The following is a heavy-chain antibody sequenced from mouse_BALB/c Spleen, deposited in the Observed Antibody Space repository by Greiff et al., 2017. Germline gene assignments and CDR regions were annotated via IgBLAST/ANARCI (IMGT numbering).Heavy chain of an antibody. CDR1: GYTFTSYV. CDR2: INPYNDGT. J-gene: IGHJ1*01. D-gene: IGHD1-1*01. CDR3: ARPYYDGSSYGYFDV. Sequence: EVQVVESGPELVKPGASVKMSCKASGYTFTSYVMHWVKQKPGQGLEWIGYINPYNDGTKYNEKFKGKATLTSDKSSSTAYMELSSLTSEDSAVYYCARPYYDGSSYGYFDVWGAGTTVTVSS. V-gene: IGHV1-14*01.